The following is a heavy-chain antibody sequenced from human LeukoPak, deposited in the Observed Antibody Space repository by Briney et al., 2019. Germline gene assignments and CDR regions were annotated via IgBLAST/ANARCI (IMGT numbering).Heavy chain of an antibody. CDR1: GGSISRGDYY. J-gene: IGHJ4*02. Sequence: SQTLSLTCTVSGGSISRGDYYWSWIRQPPGKGLEWIGYIYYSGSTYYNPSLKSRVTISVDTSKNQFSLKLSSVTAADTAVYYCARVPLGGYYYGTCDYWGQGTLVTVSS. CDR3: ARVPLGGYYYGTCDY. CDR2: IYYSGST. D-gene: IGHD3-22*01. V-gene: IGHV4-30-4*01.